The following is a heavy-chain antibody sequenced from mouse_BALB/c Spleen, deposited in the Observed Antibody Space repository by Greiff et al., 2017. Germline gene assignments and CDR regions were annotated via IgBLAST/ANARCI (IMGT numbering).Heavy chain of an antibody. CDR1: GFTFSDFY. D-gene: IGHD1-1*01. CDR2: SRNKANDYTT. CDR3: ARDYYYYGNGFAD. V-gene: IGHV7-1*02. Sequence: EVKVVESGGGLVQPGGSLRLSCATSGFTFSDFYMEWVRQPPGKRLEWIAASRNKANDYTTEYSASVKGRFIVSRDTSQSILYLQMNALRAEDTAIYYCARDYYYYGNGFADWGQGTLVTVSA. J-gene: IGHJ3*01.